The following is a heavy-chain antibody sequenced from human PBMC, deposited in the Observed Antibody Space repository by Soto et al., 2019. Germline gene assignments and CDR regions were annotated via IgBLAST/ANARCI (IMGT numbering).Heavy chain of an antibody. CDR3: AREPYYYDSSGYYPGAYFDY. CDR2: ISAYNGNT. CDR1: GYTFTSYG. Sequence: ASVKVSCKASGYTFTSYGISWVRQAPGQGLEWMGWISAYNGNTNYAQRLQGRVTMTTDTSTSTAYMELRSLRSDDTAVYYCAREPYYYDSSGYYPGAYFDYWGQGTLVTVSS. V-gene: IGHV1-18*01. D-gene: IGHD3-22*01. J-gene: IGHJ4*02.